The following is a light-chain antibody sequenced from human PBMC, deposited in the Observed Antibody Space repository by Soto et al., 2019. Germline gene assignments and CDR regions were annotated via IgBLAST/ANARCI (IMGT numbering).Light chain of an antibody. V-gene: IGLV2-23*01. J-gene: IGLJ2*01. CDR2: EGD. CDR1: SSDVGSYNL. Sequence: QSALTQPASVSGSPGQSITISCTGTSSDVGSYNLVSWYQQHPGKAPKLIIYEGDKRPSGVPNRVSGSKSGNTAPLTISGLQAEDEADYYCCSYAGSSVLIFGGGTKLTVL. CDR3: CSYAGSSVLI.